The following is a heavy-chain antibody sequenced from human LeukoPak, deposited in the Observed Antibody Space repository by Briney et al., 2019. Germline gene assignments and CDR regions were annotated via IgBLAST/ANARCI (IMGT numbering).Heavy chain of an antibody. D-gene: IGHD3-22*01. CDR2: ISSSSSTI. V-gene: IGHV3-48*01. Sequence: PGGSLRLSCAASGFTFSSYSMNWVRQAPGKGLEWVSYISSSSSTIYYADSVKGRFTISRDNAKNSLYLQMNSLRAEDTAVYYCARDSKITMIVVVPYYYGIDVWGQGTTVTVSS. CDR3: ARDSKITMIVVVPYYYGIDV. CDR1: GFTFSSYS. J-gene: IGHJ6*02.